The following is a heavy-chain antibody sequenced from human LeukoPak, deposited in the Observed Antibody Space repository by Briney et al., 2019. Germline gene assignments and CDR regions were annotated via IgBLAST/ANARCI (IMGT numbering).Heavy chain of an antibody. V-gene: IGHV4-59*07. CDR1: GGSINDVS. J-gene: IGHJ4*02. D-gene: IGHD3-10*01. CDR3: ARVGTYYRSLDS. Sequence: SDTLSLTCTVSGGSINDVSWKWIRKPPAQALEWIGYNYHSGGTNHNPSLKSRFTISLDTSKHQFSLKLSSVTAADTAVYYCARVGTYYRSLDSWGQGTLVTVSS. CDR2: NYHSGGT.